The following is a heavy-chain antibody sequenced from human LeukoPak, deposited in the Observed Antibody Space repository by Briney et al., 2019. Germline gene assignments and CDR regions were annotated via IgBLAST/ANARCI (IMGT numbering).Heavy chain of an antibody. CDR2: IYYSGST. CDR3: AREIYGDYFDY. V-gene: IGHV4-59*01. Sequence: SETLSLTCTVSGGSISSDYWSWIRQPPGKGLEWIGYIYYSGSTNYNPSLKSRVTISVDTSKNQFSLKLSSVTAADTAVYYCAREIYGDYFDYWGQGTLVTVSS. CDR1: GGSISSDY. D-gene: IGHD4-17*01. J-gene: IGHJ4*02.